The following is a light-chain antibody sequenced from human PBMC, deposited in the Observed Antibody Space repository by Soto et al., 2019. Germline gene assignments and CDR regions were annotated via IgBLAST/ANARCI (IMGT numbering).Light chain of an antibody. CDR2: DAS. Sequence: EIVLTQSPASLSLSPGDRATLSCTASQSVPRNLAWYQQRPGQAPRLLIYDASSRATGIPDRFSGSGSGTDFILTISSLEPEDFAVYYCQQSSNWPPEITFGQGTKGDIK. V-gene: IGKV3-11*01. J-gene: IGKJ1*01. CDR1: QSVPRN. CDR3: QQSSNWPPEIT.